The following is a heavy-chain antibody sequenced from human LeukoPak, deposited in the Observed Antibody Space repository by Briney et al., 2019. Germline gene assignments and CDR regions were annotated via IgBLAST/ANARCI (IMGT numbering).Heavy chain of an antibody. V-gene: IGHV4-30-4*01. J-gene: IGHJ4*02. CDR1: GGSISSGDYY. Sequence: SETLSLTCTVSGGSISSGDYYWSWIRQPPGKGLEWIGYIYYSGSTYYNPSLKSRVAISVDMSKNQFSLKLSSVTAADTAVCYCARSDTAMVYFDYWGQGSLVTVSS. CDR2: IYYSGST. CDR3: ARSDTAMVYFDY. D-gene: IGHD5-18*01.